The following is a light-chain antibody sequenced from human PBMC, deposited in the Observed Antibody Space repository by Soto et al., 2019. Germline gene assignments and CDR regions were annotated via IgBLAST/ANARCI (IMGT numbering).Light chain of an antibody. CDR3: SSYGSTSSRYV. CDR1: SSDVGGYHY. V-gene: IGLV2-14*01. Sequence: QSALTQPPSVSGSPGQSITISCTGTSSDVGGYHYVSWYQHHPGKAPKLMIYEVSNRPSGVSNRFSGSKSGNTASLTISGLQAEDEADYFCSSYGSTSSRYVFGTGTKLTVL. J-gene: IGLJ1*01. CDR2: EVS.